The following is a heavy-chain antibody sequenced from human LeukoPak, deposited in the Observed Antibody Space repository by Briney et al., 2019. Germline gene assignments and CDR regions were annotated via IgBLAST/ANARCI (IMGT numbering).Heavy chain of an antibody. CDR1: GFTFSSYS. V-gene: IGHV3-21*01. CDR2: INSRSSFI. D-gene: IGHD5-24*01. J-gene: IGHJ4*02. Sequence: PGGSLRLSCAASGFTFSSYSMNWVRQAPGKGLQWVASINSRSSFIWYADSVKGRFTISRDNAKNSLYLQMNSLRAEDTAVYYCARDVGLQFYDYWGQGTLVTVSS. CDR3: ARDVGLQFYDY.